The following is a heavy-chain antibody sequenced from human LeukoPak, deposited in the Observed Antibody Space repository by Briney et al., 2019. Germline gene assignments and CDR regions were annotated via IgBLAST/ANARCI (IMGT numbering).Heavy chain of an antibody. D-gene: IGHD4-17*01. CDR1: GGSFSGYY. CDR2: INHSGST. J-gene: IGHJ4*02. Sequence: SETLSLTCAVYGGSFSGYYWNWIRQPPGKGLEWIGEINHSGSTNYNPSLKSRVTISVDTSKNQFSLTVSSVTAADTAVYYCARGDDYGDIDYWGQGTLVTVSS. V-gene: IGHV4-34*01. CDR3: ARGDDYGDIDY.